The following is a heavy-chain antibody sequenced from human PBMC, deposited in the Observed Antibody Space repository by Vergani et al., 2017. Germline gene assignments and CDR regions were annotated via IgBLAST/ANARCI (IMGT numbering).Heavy chain of an antibody. D-gene: IGHD5-18*01. CDR3: ARDRGDTAMPDYFDY. V-gene: IGHV4-59*01. CDR2: IYYSGST. Sequence: QVQLQESGPGLVKPSETLSLTCTVSGDSISIYYWSWIRQPPGKGLEWIGYIYYSGSTDYNPSLKSRVTISVDTSKNQFSLRLSSVTAADTAVYYCARDRGDTAMPDYFDYWGQGTLVTVSS. J-gene: IGHJ4*02. CDR1: GDSISIYY.